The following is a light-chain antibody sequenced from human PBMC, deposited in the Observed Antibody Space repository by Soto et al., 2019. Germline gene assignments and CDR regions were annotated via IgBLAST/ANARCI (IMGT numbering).Light chain of an antibody. CDR2: GAS. Sequence: EIVLTQSPGTLSLSPGERATLSCRASQSVSSSYLAWYQQKLGQAPRLLIYGASSRATGIPDRFSGSGSGTDFTLTISRLEPEDFAVYYCQQYGSLPWTFGQGTKVE. J-gene: IGKJ1*01. V-gene: IGKV3-20*01. CDR3: QQYGSLPWT. CDR1: QSVSSSY.